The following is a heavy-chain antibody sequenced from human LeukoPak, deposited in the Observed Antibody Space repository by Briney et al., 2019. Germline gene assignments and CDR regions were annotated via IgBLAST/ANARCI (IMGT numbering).Heavy chain of an antibody. Sequence: GGSLRLSCAASGITFSTSWMSWFRQAPGKGLEWVGRIKSKIGGATADYATPVKDRFTISRDDSKNTLYLQMNSLKTEDTAVYYCATDRAWFDPWGQGTLVTVSS. CDR2: IKSKIGGATA. J-gene: IGHJ5*02. CDR3: ATDRAWFDP. CDR1: GITFSTSW. D-gene: IGHD3-10*01. V-gene: IGHV3-15*01.